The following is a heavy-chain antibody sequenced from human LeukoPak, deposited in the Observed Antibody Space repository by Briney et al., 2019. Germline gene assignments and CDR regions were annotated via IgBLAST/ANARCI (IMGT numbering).Heavy chain of an antibody. V-gene: IGHV3-30*02. Sequence: PGGSLRLSCAASGFTFSSYGMHWVRQAPGKGLEWVAFIRYDGSNKYYADSVKGRFTISRDNSKNTLYLQMNSLRAEDTAVYYCARVRQQLTLQLTVHYYYYMDVWGKGTTVTVSS. CDR1: GFTFSSYG. CDR2: IRYDGSNK. CDR3: ARVRQQLTLQLTVHYYYYMDV. J-gene: IGHJ6*03. D-gene: IGHD6-13*01.